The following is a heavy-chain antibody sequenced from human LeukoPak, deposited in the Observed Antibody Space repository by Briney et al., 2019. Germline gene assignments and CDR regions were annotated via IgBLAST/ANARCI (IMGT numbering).Heavy chain of an antibody. V-gene: IGHV3-30*18. CDR1: GFTFSSYG. Sequence: GRSLRLSCAASGFTFSSYGMHWVRQAPGKGLEWVAVISYDGSNKYYADSVKGRFTISRDNSKNTLYLLLSSLRAEDTAVYYCAKESSIVGAFFDYWGQGTLVTVSS. CDR2: ISYDGSNK. J-gene: IGHJ4*02. D-gene: IGHD1-26*01. CDR3: AKESSIVGAFFDY.